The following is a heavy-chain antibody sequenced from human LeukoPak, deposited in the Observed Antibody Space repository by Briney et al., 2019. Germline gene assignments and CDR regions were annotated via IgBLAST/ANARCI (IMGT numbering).Heavy chain of an antibody. Sequence: PSETLSLTCTVSGGSISSHYWSWIRQPPGKGLEWIGYIYYSGSTNYNPSLKSRVTISVDTSKNQFSLKLSSVTAADTAVYYCARGNYDILTGDLDYFDYWGQGTPVTVSS. CDR2: IYYSGST. CDR3: ARGNYDILTGDLDYFDY. CDR1: GGSISSHY. V-gene: IGHV4-59*11. J-gene: IGHJ4*02. D-gene: IGHD3-9*01.